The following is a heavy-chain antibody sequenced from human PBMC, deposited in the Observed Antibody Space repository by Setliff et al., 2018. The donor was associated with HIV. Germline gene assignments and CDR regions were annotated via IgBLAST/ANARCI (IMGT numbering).Heavy chain of an antibody. D-gene: IGHD3-22*01. CDR3: TRPQYFYDIGGSDY. Sequence: GGSLRLSCAASGFTFSGFPIHWVRQASGKGLEWLGRIKNRADNYATAYAASVKGRFTISRDDSMNTAYLQMNSLKIEDTAVYYCTRPQYFYDIGGSDYWGQGTLVTVSS. J-gene: IGHJ4*02. V-gene: IGHV3-73*01. CDR2: IKNRADNYAT. CDR1: GFTFSGFP.